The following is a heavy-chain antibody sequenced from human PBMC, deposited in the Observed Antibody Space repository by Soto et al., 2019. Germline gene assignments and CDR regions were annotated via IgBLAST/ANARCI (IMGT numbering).Heavy chain of an antibody. Sequence: GASVKVSCKASGYTFTGYYMHWVRQAPGQGLEWMGWINPNSGGTNYAQKFQGRVTMTRDTSISTAYMELSRLRSDDTAVYYCATAPYAPSQDYFQHWGQGTLVTVSS. CDR3: ATAPYAPSQDYFQH. CDR1: GYTFTGYY. J-gene: IGHJ1*01. V-gene: IGHV1-2*02. D-gene: IGHD2-2*01. CDR2: INPNSGGT.